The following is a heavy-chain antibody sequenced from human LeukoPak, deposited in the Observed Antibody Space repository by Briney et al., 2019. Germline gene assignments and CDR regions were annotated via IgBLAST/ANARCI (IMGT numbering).Heavy chain of an antibody. J-gene: IGHJ6*04. CDR1: GFTFSSYW. D-gene: IGHD2-15*01. CDR2: INSDGSST. Sequence: QPGGSLRLSCAASGFTFSSYWMHWVRQAPGKGLVWVSRINSDGSSTSYADSVKGRFTISRDNAKNTLYLQMNSLRAEDTAVYYCARDPYHYCSGGSCYSDSFSYYGMDVWGKGTTVTVSS. V-gene: IGHV3-74*01. CDR3: ARDPYHYCSGGSCYSDSFSYYGMDV.